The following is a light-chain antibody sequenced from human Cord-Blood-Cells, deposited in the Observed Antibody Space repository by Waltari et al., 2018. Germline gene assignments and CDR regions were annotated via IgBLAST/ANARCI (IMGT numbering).Light chain of an antibody. CDR1: QSISSY. CDR3: QQRYSTPPFT. V-gene: IGKV1-39*01. J-gene: IGKJ3*01. Sequence: DIQMTQSPSSLSASLGDRVTIPCRASQSISSYLNWYQQKPAKAPKLLIYAASSLQSGVPSRFSGSGSATDFTLTISSLLPEEFATYYCQQRYSTPPFTFGPGTKVDIK. CDR2: AAS.